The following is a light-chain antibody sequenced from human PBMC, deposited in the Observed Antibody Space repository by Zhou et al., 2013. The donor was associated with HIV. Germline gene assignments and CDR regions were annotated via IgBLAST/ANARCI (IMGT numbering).Light chain of an antibody. Sequence: EIVLTQSPATPSLSPGERATLSCRASQSVDTYLAWYQQKPGQAPRLLIYDASNRATGIPARFSGSGSGTDFTLTISSLEPEDFAVYYCQQRRNWPLITFGGGTKVEIK. CDR3: QQRRNWPLIT. V-gene: IGKV3-11*01. CDR1: QSVDTY. CDR2: DAS. J-gene: IGKJ4*01.